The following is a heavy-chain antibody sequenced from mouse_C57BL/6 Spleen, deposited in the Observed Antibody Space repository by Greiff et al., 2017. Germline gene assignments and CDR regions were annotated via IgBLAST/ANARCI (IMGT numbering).Heavy chain of an antibody. D-gene: IGHD2-5*01. CDR2: IRSKSNNYAT. CDR3: VRLYYSIPYYAMDK. V-gene: IGHV10-1*01. J-gene: IGHJ4*01. CDR1: GFSFNTYA. Sequence: EVKLVESGGGLVQPKGSLKLSCAASGFSFNTYAMNWVRQAPGKGLEWVARIRSKSNNYATYYADSVKDRFTISRDDSESMLYLQMNNLRTEDTAMYYCVRLYYSIPYYAMDKWGQGNSDTVAS.